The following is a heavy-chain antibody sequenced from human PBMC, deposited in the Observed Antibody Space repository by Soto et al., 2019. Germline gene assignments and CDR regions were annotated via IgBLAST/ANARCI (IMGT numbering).Heavy chain of an antibody. J-gene: IGHJ4*02. D-gene: IGHD5-12*01. Sequence: GGSLRLSCVASGFTFSSYAMSWVRQAPGKGLEWVSAISGSGGSTYYADSVKGRFTISRDNSKNTLYLQMNSLRAEDTAVYYCAKDSGYSGYANYWGQGTLVTVSS. CDR3: AKDSGYSGYANY. V-gene: IGHV3-23*01. CDR1: GFTFSSYA. CDR2: ISGSGGST.